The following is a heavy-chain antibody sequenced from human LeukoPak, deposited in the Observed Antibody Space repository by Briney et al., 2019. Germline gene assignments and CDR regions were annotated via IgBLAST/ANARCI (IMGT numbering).Heavy chain of an antibody. V-gene: IGHV1-18*01. Sequence: ASVKVSCKASGYTLDRFGISWVRQAPGQGLEWLGWINPYNGKTIFGEKFQGRFTMTTDTSTSTVYMELTSLRSDDTAVYFCARDTPQHLKRFDYWGQGTLVTVSS. J-gene: IGHJ4*02. CDR1: GYTLDRFG. CDR2: INPYNGKT. CDR3: ARDTPQHLKRFDY.